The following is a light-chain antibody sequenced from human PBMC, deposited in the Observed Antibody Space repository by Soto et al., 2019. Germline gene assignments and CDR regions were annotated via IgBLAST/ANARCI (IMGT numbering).Light chain of an antibody. V-gene: IGKV1-9*01. CDR3: QQVKTYPLT. CDR2: AAS. CDR1: QDISSH. J-gene: IGKJ4*01. Sequence: DIQLTQSPSFLSASVGDRVTITCRASQDISSHLAWYQQKPGKAPKLLIYAASTLQSGVPSGFGGSGSGTEFTLTITSLQPENFATYYCQQVKTYPLTFGGGTKVEIK.